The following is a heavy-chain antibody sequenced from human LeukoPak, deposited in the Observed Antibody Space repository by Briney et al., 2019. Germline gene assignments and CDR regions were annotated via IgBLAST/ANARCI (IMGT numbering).Heavy chain of an antibody. V-gene: IGHV3-30*04. CDR3: ARDLSYSSTYYYGSGSPHY. J-gene: IGHJ4*02. D-gene: IGHD3-10*01. CDR2: ISYDGSNK. Sequence: PGGSLRLSCEDSGFTFSSYAMHWVPQAPGKGLEWVAVISYDGSNKYYADSVKGRFTISRDNSKNTLYLQMNSLRAEDTAVYYCARDLSYSSTYYYGSGSPHYWGQGTLVTVSS. CDR1: GFTFSSYA.